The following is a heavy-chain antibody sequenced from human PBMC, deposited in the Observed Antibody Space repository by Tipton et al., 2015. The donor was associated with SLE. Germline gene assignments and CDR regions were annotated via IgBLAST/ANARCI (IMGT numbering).Heavy chain of an antibody. V-gene: IGHV4-38-2*02. J-gene: IGHJ3*02. D-gene: IGHD4/OR15-4a*01. CDR2: IYYSGST. CDR1: GYSISSGYY. Sequence: TLSLTCAVSGYSISSGYYWGWIRQPPGKGLEWIGSIYYSGSTYYNPSLKSRVTISVDTSKNQFSLKLSSVTAADTAVYYCARDGSDYGGAFDIWGQGTMVTVSS. CDR3: ARDGSDYGGAFDI.